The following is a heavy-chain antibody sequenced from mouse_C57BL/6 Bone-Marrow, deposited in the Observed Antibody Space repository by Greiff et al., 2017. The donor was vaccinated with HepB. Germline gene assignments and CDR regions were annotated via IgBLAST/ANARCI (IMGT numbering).Heavy chain of an antibody. CDR3: ARDTTVVVDY. D-gene: IGHD1-1*01. CDR1: GYTFTDYY. CDR2: INPNNGGT. J-gene: IGHJ2*01. V-gene: IGHV1-26*01. Sequence: VQLQQSGPELVKPGASVKISCKASGYTFTDYYMNWVKQSHGKSLEWIGDINPNNGGTSYNQKFKGKATLTVDKSSSTAYMELRSLTSEDSAVYYCARDTTVVVDYWGQGTTLTVSS.